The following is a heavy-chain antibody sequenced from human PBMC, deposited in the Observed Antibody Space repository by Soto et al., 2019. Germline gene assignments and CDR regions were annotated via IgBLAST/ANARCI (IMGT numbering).Heavy chain of an antibody. Sequence: QLQLQESGPGLVKPSETLSLTCTVSGGSISSSSYYWGWIRQPPGKGLEWIGSIYYSGSTYYNPSLKSRVTISVDTSKNQFSLKLSSVTAADTAVYYCASLGDYIWGSYRPNWFDPWGQGTLVTVSS. D-gene: IGHD3-16*02. CDR3: ASLGDYIWGSYRPNWFDP. V-gene: IGHV4-39*01. CDR1: GGSISSSSYY. J-gene: IGHJ5*02. CDR2: IYYSGST.